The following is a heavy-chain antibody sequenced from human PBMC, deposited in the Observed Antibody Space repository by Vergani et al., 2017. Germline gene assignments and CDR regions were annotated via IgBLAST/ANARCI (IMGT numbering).Heavy chain of an antibody. J-gene: IGHJ4*02. CDR2: ISSRSSVI. Sequence: EVQLVESGGGLVKPGGFLRLSCAASGFTFTSYSMNWVRQAPGKGLEWVSSISSRSSVIYYADSVKGRFTISRDNAKNSLYLQMNSLRAEDTAVYYCARSREGSGWYYFDYWGQGILVTVSS. V-gene: IGHV3-21*01. CDR3: ARSREGSGWYYFDY. CDR1: GFTFTSYS. D-gene: IGHD6-19*01.